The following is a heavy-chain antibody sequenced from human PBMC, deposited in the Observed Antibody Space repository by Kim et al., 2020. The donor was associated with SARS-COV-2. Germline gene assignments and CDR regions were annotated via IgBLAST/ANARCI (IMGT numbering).Heavy chain of an antibody. D-gene: IGHD4-17*01. CDR1: GGTFSSYA. CDR3: ARGAVTTNYYYGMDV. Sequence: ASVKVSCKASGGTFSSYAISWVRQAPGQGLEWMGGIIPIFGTANYAQKFQGRVTITADESTSTAYMELSSLRSEDTAVYYCARGAVTTNYYYGMDVWGQGTTVTVSS. J-gene: IGHJ6*02. V-gene: IGHV1-69*13. CDR2: IIPIFGTA.